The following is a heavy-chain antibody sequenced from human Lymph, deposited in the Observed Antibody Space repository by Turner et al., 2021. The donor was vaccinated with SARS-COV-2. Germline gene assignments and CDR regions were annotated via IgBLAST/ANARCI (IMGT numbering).Heavy chain of an antibody. D-gene: IGHD2-15*01. Sequence: QFQLQEPVPGLAKPSGTVSPTCVVSGGSSSSSNWWSWVRQPPGNGLEWIGEIYPGECTNYNPSLRSRLTTSVDESNNRFSLKLSSMTAADAAVYYCAAKYCSGGSCSYFDYWGQGTLVTVSS. CDR2: IYPGECT. V-gene: IGHV4-4*02. J-gene: IGHJ4*02. CDR3: AAKYCSGGSCSYFDY. CDR1: GGSSSSSNW.